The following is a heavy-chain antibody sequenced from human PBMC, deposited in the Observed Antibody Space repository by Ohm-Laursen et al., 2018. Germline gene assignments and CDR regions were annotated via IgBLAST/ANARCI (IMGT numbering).Heavy chain of an antibody. Sequence: SLRLSCAASGFTFNNYAMTWVRQAPGKGLEWVSDISGIGNNPEYADSVKGRFIISRDNSKSMLFLQMNALRVKDTALYYCARPVADYWGQGILVSVSS. CDR2: ISGIGNNP. J-gene: IGHJ4*01. CDR3: ARPVADY. CDR1: GFTFNNYA. D-gene: IGHD2-15*01. V-gene: IGHV3-23*01.